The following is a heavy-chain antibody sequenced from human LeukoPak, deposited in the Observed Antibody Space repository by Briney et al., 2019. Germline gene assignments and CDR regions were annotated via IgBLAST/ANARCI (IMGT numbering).Heavy chain of an antibody. CDR3: AKDQEGYYYDSSGYFPWDY. J-gene: IGHJ4*02. Sequence: GGSLRLSCTTSGFSFGDFAMSWVRQAPGKGLEWVSAISGSGGSTYYADSVKGRFTISRDNSKNTLYLQMNSLRAEDTAVYYCAKDQEGYYYDSSGYFPWDYWGQGTLVTVSS. CDR1: GFSFGDFA. CDR2: ISGSGGST. V-gene: IGHV3-23*01. D-gene: IGHD3-22*01.